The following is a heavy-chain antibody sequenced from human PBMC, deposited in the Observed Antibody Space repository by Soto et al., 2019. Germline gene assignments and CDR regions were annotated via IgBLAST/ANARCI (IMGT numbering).Heavy chain of an antibody. CDR2: INHSGST. Sequence: QVQLQQWGAGLLKPSETLSLTCAVYGGSFSGYYWSWIRQPPGKGLEWIGEINHSGSTNYNPSLKSRGTISGDTSKNQFSLKLSSVTAADTAVYYCARNGGYCSSTSCYRWFDPWGQGTLVTVSS. D-gene: IGHD2-2*02. CDR1: GGSFSGYY. V-gene: IGHV4-34*01. CDR3: ARNGGYCSSTSCYRWFDP. J-gene: IGHJ5*02.